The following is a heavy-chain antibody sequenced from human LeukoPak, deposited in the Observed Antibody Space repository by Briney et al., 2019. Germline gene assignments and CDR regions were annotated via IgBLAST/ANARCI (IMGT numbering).Heavy chain of an antibody. J-gene: IGHJ4*02. V-gene: IGHV4-59*01. CDR1: GGSISTYY. CDR2: IYYSEST. D-gene: IGHD2/OR15-2a*01. CDR3: ARGATSLSYFDS. Sequence: SETLSLTCTVSGGSISTYYWSWIRQPPGKGLEWIGYIYYSESTNYNPSLKSRVTISVDTSKKQFSLKLSSVTAADTAVYYCARGATSLSYFDSRGQGTLVTVSS.